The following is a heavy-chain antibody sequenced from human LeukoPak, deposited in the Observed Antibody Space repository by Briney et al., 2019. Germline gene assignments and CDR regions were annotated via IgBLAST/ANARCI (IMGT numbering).Heavy chain of an antibody. CDR2: ISGSGGST. V-gene: IGHV3-23*01. Sequence: GGSLRLSCAASGFTFSSYGMSWVRQAPGKGLEWVSAISGSGGSTYYADSVKGRFTISRDNSENTLYLQMHSLRAEDTAVYYCAKDLVTGSLGYWGQGTLVTVSS. CDR1: GFTFSSYG. D-gene: IGHD3-10*01. CDR3: AKDLVTGSLGY. J-gene: IGHJ4*02.